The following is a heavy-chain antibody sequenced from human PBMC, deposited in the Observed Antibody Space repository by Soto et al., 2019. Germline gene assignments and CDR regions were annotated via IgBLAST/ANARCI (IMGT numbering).Heavy chain of an antibody. D-gene: IGHD5-18*01. CDR3: ARVVPYVDTAMGTVDYYYYMDV. Sequence: SETLSLTCTVSGGSISSYYWSWIRQPPGKGLEWIGYIYYSGSTNYNPSLKSRVTISVDTSKNQFSLKLSSVTAADTAVYYCARVVPYVDTAMGTVDYYYYMDVWGKGTTVTVSS. J-gene: IGHJ6*03. CDR2: IYYSGST. V-gene: IGHV4-59*01. CDR1: GGSISSYY.